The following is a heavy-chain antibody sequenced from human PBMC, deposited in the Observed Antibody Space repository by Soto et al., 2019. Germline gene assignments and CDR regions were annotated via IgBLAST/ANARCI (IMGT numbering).Heavy chain of an antibody. Sequence: PSETLSLTCTVSGGSISSNYWSWIRQPPGKGLEWIGYIYYSGRTSYNPSLKSRVTISVDTSKSQFSLNLTSVTAADTAVYYCAKGGDLGIFLYFDYWGQGALVTVSS. V-gene: IGHV4-59*01. CDR2: IYYSGRT. D-gene: IGHD3-3*01. J-gene: IGHJ4*02. CDR1: GGSISSNY. CDR3: AKGGDLGIFLYFDY.